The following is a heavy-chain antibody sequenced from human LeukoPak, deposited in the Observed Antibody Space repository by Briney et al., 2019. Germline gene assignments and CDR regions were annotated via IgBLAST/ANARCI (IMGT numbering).Heavy chain of an antibody. CDR3: ARLGGGHHEWELLHFDY. CDR1: GYSFTSYW. V-gene: IGHV5-51*01. Sequence: GESLKISCKGSGYSFTSYWIGWVRQMPGKGLEWMGIIYPGDSDTRYSPSFQGQVTISADKSISTAYLQWSSLKASDTAMYYCARLGGGHHEWELLHFDYWGQGALVTVSS. CDR2: IYPGDSDT. D-gene: IGHD1-26*01. J-gene: IGHJ4*02.